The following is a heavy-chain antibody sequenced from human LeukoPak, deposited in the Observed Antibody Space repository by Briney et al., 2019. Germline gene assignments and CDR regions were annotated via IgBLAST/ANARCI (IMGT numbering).Heavy chain of an antibody. Sequence: GGSLRLSCAASGFTVSSDYMSWVRQAPGKGLEWVSVIYSGGSTYYTDSVKGRFTISRDNSKNTLYLQMNSLRAEDTAVYYCARGRGSYDILFDYWGQGTLVTVSS. CDR3: ARGRGSYDILFDY. J-gene: IGHJ4*02. CDR2: IYSGGST. D-gene: IGHD3-22*01. V-gene: IGHV3-66*01. CDR1: GFTVSSDY.